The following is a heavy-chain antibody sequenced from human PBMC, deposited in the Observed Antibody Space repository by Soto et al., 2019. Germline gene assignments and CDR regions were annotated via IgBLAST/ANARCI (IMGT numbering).Heavy chain of an antibody. J-gene: IGHJ4*02. V-gene: IGHV1-2*02. D-gene: IGHD5-12*01. CDR1: GHTFTDSS. CDR3: ARDLGGYDLYGPDS. Sequence: ASVKVSCKASGHTFTDSSMHWVRQAPGQGLEWMGWINLNSGDTNYAQKFQGRVTMTWDTSINTAYMELSRLKSDDTAMFFCARDLGGYDLYGPDSWGQGTLVSVCS. CDR2: INLNSGDT.